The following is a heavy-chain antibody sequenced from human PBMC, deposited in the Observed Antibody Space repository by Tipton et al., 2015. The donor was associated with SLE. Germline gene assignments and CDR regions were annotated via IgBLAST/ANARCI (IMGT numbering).Heavy chain of an antibody. J-gene: IGHJ6*02. CDR2: VYHSGVT. CDR1: GGSISSGSYY. Sequence: TLSLTCTVSGGSISSGSYYWSWIRQPAGKGLEWIGHVYHSGVTNYNPSLKSRVTISLDTSKNQVSLKVNSVTAADTAVYYCARVAYHTSSVHYYYSYDMDVWGQGATVTVSS. D-gene: IGHD6-6*01. V-gene: IGHV4-61*09. CDR3: ARVAYHTSSVHYYYSYDMDV.